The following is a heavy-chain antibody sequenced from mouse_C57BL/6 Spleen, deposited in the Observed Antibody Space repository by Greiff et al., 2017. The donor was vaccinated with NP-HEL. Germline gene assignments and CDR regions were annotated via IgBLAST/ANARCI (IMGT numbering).Heavy chain of an antibody. CDR1: GFTFSSYA. V-gene: IGHV5-9-1*02. CDR3: TRDLGTTVVAARGYFDV. J-gene: IGHJ1*03. Sequence: EVQGVESGEGLVKPGGSLKLSCAASGFTFSSYAMSWVRQTPEKRLEWVAYISSGGDYIYYADTVKGRFTISRDNARNTLYLQMSSLKSEDTAMYYCTRDLGTTVVAARGYFDVWGTGTTVTVSS. CDR2: ISSGGDYI. D-gene: IGHD1-1*01.